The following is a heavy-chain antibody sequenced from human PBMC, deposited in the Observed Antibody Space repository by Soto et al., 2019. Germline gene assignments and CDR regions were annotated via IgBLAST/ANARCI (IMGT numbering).Heavy chain of an antibody. Sequence: SETLSLTCFVSGSSISPYYWTWIRQSPGKGLEWIGNIYYSGSTNYNPSLKSRVTISVDTSKKQFSLKLTSVTAADTAVYYCSRVGGYYGDYPNFDYWGQGTRVTVSS. V-gene: IGHV4-59*01. CDR1: GSSISPYY. CDR2: IYYSGST. J-gene: IGHJ4*02. CDR3: SRVGGYYGDYPNFDY. D-gene: IGHD4-17*01.